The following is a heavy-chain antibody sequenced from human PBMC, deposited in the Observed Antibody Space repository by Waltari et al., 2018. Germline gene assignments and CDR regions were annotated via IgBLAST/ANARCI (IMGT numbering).Heavy chain of an antibody. V-gene: IGHV1-8*03. CDR3: ARGWYEDY. CDR1: GYTFTSYD. CDR2: MNPNSGNT. J-gene: IGHJ4*02. D-gene: IGHD6-13*01. Sequence: QVQLVQSGAEVKKPGASVNVSCKASGYTFTSYDINWVRQATGQVLEWIGWMNPNSGNTVYAQKFQGRVTITRNTARSTAYMELSTLRAEDTAVYYCARGWYEDYWGQGTLVTVSS.